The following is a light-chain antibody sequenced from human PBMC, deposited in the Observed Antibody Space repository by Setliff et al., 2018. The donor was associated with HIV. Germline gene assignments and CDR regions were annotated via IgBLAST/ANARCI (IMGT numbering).Light chain of an antibody. CDR1: SSNIGSKT. CDR3: ASWDDSLNGVV. CDR2: SNN. V-gene: IGLV1-44*01. J-gene: IGLJ2*01. Sequence: QSALTQPPSTSGTPGQRVTISCSGSSSNIGSKTVNWYQQLPGTAPKLLIYSNNQRPSGVPDRFSGSKSGTSASLAISGLQSEDEADYSCASWDDSLNGVVFGGGTKVTVL.